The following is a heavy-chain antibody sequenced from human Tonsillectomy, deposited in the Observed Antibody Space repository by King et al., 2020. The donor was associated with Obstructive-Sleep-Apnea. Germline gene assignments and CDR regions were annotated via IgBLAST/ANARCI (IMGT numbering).Heavy chain of an antibody. V-gene: IGHV4-39*07. CDR1: GGSISSSSYY. D-gene: IGHD3-22*01. Sequence: QLQESGPGLVKPSETLSLTCTVSGGSISSSSYYWGWIRQPPGKGLGWIGSIYYIGSTYYNPSLKSRVTLSVDTSKNQFSLKLSSVTAADTAVYYCARDWMGAAYYDSSGYYWGQGTLVTVSS. J-gene: IGHJ4*02. CDR2: IYYIGST. CDR3: ARDWMGAAYYDSSGYY.